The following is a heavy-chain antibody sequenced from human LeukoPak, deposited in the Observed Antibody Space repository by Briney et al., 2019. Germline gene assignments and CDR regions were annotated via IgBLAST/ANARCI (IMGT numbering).Heavy chain of an antibody. Sequence: PSETLSLTCAVYGGSFSDYYWGWIRQPPGKRLEWIGEINDSGSTNYNASLTSRVSMSVDTSKTQFSLKLTSVTAADTALYFCARGPSSGSGSLYFDHWGQTLLVTVSS. CDR2: INDSGST. V-gene: IGHV4-34*01. CDR3: ARGPSSGSGSLYFDH. CDR1: GGSFSDYY. D-gene: IGHD3-10*01. J-gene: IGHJ4*02.